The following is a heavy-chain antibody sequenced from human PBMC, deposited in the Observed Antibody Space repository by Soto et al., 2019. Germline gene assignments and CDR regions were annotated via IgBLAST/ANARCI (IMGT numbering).Heavy chain of an antibody. V-gene: IGHV1-18*01. CDR1: GYTFTSYG. Sequence: GASVKVSCNASGYTFTSYGISWGRQAPGQGLEWMGWISAYNGNTNYAQKLQGRVTMTTDTSTSTAYMELRSLRSDDAAVYYCARGKCTNGVCLFDYWGQGTLVTVSS. CDR3: ARGKCTNGVCLFDY. CDR2: ISAYNGNT. D-gene: IGHD2-8*01. J-gene: IGHJ4*02.